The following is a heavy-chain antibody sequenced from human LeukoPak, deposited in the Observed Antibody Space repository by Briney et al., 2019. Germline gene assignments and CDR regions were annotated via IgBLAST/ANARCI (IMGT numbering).Heavy chain of an antibody. CDR3: ARAPQLAYFDY. J-gene: IGHJ4*02. CDR2: INWNGGST. Sequence: GGSLRLSCAASGFIFNDYGMSWVRQAPGKGLEWVSGINWNGGSTGYADSVKGRFTTSRDNAKNSLYLQMNSLRAEDTALYYCARAPQLAYFDYWGQGTLVTVSS. CDR1: GFIFNDYG. V-gene: IGHV3-20*04.